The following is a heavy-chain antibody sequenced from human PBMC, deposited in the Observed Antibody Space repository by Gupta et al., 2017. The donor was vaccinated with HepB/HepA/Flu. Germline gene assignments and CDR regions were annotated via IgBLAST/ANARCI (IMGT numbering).Heavy chain of an antibody. V-gene: IGHV4-39*01. CDR3: ARSYSSAWPDVFDI. J-gene: IGHJ3*02. CDR1: GASASSNSYY. D-gene: IGHD6-19*01. Sequence: QLPLQDSGPGLVKPSETLSLSCTVSGASASSNSYYWGWIRQPPGKGLEWIGSIYYSGTFGTTYYSPSLKGRVIISGVASQKQFSLRVLSVTAADTAVYYCARSYSSAWPDVFDIWGQGTVVTVSA. CDR2: IYYSGTFGTT.